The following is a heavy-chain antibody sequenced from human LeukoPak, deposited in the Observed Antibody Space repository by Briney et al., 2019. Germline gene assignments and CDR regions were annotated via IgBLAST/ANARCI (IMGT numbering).Heavy chain of an antibody. J-gene: IGHJ4*02. CDR3: AKGGWNGSGSYYDY. Sequence: GGSLRLSCAASGFTFSSCAMHWVRQAPGKGLEWVAVISYDGSNKYYADSVKGRFTISRDNSKNTLYLQMNSLRAEDTAVYYCAKGGWNGSGSYYDYWGQGTLVTVSS. D-gene: IGHD3-10*01. V-gene: IGHV3-30-3*01. CDR2: ISYDGSNK. CDR1: GFTFSSCA.